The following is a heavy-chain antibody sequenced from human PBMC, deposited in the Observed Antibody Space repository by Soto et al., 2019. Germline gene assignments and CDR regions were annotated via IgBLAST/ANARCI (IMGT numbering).Heavy chain of an antibody. J-gene: IGHJ5*02. CDR2: IWYDGDNK. Sequence: PGGSLRLSCAASGFTFSNYGMHWVRQAPGKGLEWVAVIWYDGDNKYYADSVKGRFTISRDNSKNTLFMQMNTLRAEDTAVYYCARDSDYGSNSGWLDPWGQGTLVTVSS. V-gene: IGHV3-33*01. CDR3: ARDSDYGSNSGWLDP. CDR1: GFTFSNYG. D-gene: IGHD4-17*01.